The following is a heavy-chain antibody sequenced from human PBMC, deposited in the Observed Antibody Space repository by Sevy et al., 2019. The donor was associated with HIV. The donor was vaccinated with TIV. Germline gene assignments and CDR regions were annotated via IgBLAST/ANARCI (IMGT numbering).Heavy chain of an antibody. CDR1: GYTFTNYH. V-gene: IGHV1-18*01. D-gene: IGHD1-26*01. CDR2: TTPNNGDT. CDR3: ARAPSGSQGPGQYFHH. Sequence: ASVKVSCKASGYTFTNYHITWVRQAPGQGLEWVGRTTPNNGDTNYAQRLQGRVTMTTDTSTSTVYMELRSLRSDDTAVYYCARAPSGSQGPGQYFHHWGQGTLVTVSS. J-gene: IGHJ1*01.